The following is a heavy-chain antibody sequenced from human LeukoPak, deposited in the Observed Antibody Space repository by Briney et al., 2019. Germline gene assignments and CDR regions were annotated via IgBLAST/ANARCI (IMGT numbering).Heavy chain of an antibody. J-gene: IGHJ4*02. D-gene: IGHD3-9*01. CDR2: IYPGDSET. CDR1: GYSFNTYW. CDR3: ARGLRYFDSLDY. V-gene: IGHV5-51*01. Sequence: GESLKISCKGSGYSFNTYWINWVRQMPGKGLEWMGIIYPGDSETKYSPSFQGQVTISAEKSISTAYLQWSSLKASDTAIYYCARGLRYFDSLDYWGQGTLVTVSS.